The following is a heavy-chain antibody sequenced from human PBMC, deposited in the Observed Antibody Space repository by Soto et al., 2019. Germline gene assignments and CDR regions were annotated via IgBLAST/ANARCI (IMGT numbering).Heavy chain of an antibody. CDR1: GGSISHYY. CDR3: ARDRSTYGGGGTGEVKENWFDP. Sequence: SETLSLTCTVSGGSISHYYWSWIRQSPGKGLEWIGYAYYSGRTDYNPSLKSRVTMSVDTSKNQVSLKLNSVTTADTAVYYCARDRSTYGGGGTGEVKENWFDPWGPGTRVTVSS. CDR2: AYYSGRT. J-gene: IGHJ5*02. V-gene: IGHV4-59*01. D-gene: IGHD2-8*01.